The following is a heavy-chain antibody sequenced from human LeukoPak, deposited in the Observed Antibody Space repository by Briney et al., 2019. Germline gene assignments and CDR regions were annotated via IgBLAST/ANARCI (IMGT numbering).Heavy chain of an antibody. Sequence: SGTLSLTCIVSGGSVSSYYWTWIRQPPGKGLEWIGYIYTSGGTNYNPSLSSRVTISVDTSKNQFSLILSSMTAADTAVYYCARRHHYYYYMDVWGKGTTVTVSS. CDR2: IYTSGGT. CDR1: GGSVSSYY. J-gene: IGHJ6*03. V-gene: IGHV4-4*09. CDR3: ARRHHYYYYMDV.